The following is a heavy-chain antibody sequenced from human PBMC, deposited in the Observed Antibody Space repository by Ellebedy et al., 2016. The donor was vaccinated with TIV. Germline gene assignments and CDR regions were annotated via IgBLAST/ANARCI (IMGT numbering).Heavy chain of an antibody. V-gene: IGHV3-11*01. Sequence: PGGSLRLSCAASGFTFTDYYMSWIRQAPGKGLEGVSYISFSGSTIYSADSLKGRFTISRDNAKNSLYLQMNSLRAEDTAVYYCARPRGYSYGGFDYWGQGTLVTVSS. CDR3: ARPRGYSYGGFDY. D-gene: IGHD5-18*01. J-gene: IGHJ4*02. CDR1: GFTFTDYY. CDR2: ISFSGSTI.